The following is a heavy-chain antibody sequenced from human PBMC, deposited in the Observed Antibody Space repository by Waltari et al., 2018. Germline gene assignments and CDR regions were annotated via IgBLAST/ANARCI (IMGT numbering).Heavy chain of an antibody. J-gene: IGHJ6*02. CDR1: GFTFTSSA. CDR2: IVVGSGNT. D-gene: IGHD5-18*01. V-gene: IGHV1-58*02. CDR3: AADGPLLRGYSYGYYYYYGMDV. Sequence: QMQLVQSGPEVKKPGTSVKVSCKASGFTFTSSAMQWVRQARGQRLEWIGWIVVGSGNTNYAQKFQERFTITRDMSTSTAYMELSSLRSEDTAVYYCAADGPLLRGYSYGYYYYYGMDVWGQGTTVTVSS.